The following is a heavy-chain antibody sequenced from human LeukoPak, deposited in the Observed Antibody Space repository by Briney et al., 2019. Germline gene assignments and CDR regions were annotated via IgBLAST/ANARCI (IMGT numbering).Heavy chain of an antibody. J-gene: IGHJ4*02. CDR1: GFTFSSYS. D-gene: IGHD1-26*01. CDR2: ISSSSSYI. Sequence: GGSLRLSCAASGFTFSSYSMNWVRQAPGKGLEWVSSISSSSSYIYYADSVKGRFTISRDNAKNSLYLQMNSLRAEDTAVYYCARAEGELPEADYGGQRTLVTVSS. V-gene: IGHV3-21*01. CDR3: ARAEGELPEADY.